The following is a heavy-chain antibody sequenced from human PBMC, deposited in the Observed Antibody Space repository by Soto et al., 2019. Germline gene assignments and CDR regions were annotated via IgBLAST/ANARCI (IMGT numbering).Heavy chain of an antibody. V-gene: IGHV3-11*05. Sequence: QVQLVESGGGLVKPGGSLRLSCAVSGFTFSDYYMNWIRQAPGKVLEWVSYISSSTSHTNYADSVKGRFTISRDNAKNSLFLQMNSLRAEDTAVYYCARGRGAAADYFDFWGQGTLVTVSS. J-gene: IGHJ4*02. CDR1: GFTFSDYY. CDR2: ISSSTSHT. CDR3: ARGRGAAADYFDF. D-gene: IGHD6-13*01.